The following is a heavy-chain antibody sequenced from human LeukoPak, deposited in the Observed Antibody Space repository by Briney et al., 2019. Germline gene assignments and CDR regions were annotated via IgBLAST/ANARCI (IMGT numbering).Heavy chain of an antibody. CDR2: IYYSGST. Sequence: SETLSLTCTVSGGSMSSYYWSWIRQSPGEGLEWIGYIYYSGSTKYNPSLKTPVTISLDTSKNQFSLKLSSVTAADTAVYYCASLDSGSYFGRGAFDIWGQGTMVTVSS. CDR1: GGSMSSYY. CDR3: ASLDSGSYFGRGAFDI. J-gene: IGHJ3*02. V-gene: IGHV4-59*01. D-gene: IGHD1-26*01.